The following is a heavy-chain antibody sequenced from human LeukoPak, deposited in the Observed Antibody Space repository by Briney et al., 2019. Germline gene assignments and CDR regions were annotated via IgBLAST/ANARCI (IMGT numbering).Heavy chain of an antibody. CDR1: GFIFSSFG. V-gene: IGHV3-30*18. CDR2: ISYDGSNK. J-gene: IGHJ4*02. CDR3: AKDRDYYDSSGYRTPDY. Sequence: PGGSLRLSCAASGFIFSSFGMHWVRQAPGKGLEWVAVISYDGSNKYHADSVKGRFTISRDNSKNTLYVQMNSLRAEDTAVYYCAKDRDYYDSSGYRTPDYWGQGTLVTVSS. D-gene: IGHD3-22*01.